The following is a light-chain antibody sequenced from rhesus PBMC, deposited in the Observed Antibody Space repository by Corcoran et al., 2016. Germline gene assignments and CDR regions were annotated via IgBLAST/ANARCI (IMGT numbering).Light chain of an antibody. Sequence: DIQMTQSPSSLSASVGDKVTITCRASQGISSCLAWYQQKPGKAPKLMIHKSSSLQSGVPSRFSGSGSGTDFTLTISSLQPADFATYYCLQYHSSPRTFGQGTKVEIK. J-gene: IGKJ1*01. CDR3: LQYHSSPRT. V-gene: IGKV1-22*01. CDR1: QGISSC. CDR2: KSS.